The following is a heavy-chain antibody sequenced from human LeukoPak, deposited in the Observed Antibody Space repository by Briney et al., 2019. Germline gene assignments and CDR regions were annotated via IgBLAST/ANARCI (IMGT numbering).Heavy chain of an antibody. Sequence: PSETLSLTCTVSGGSISSYYWSWIRQPPGKGLEWIGYIYYSGSTNYNPSLKSRVTISVDTSKNQFSLKLSSVTAADTAVYYCARHGSSWYEKDYFDCWGQGTLVTVSS. D-gene: IGHD6-13*01. CDR2: IYYSGST. J-gene: IGHJ4*02. V-gene: IGHV4-59*08. CDR3: ARHGSSWYEKDYFDC. CDR1: GGSISSYY.